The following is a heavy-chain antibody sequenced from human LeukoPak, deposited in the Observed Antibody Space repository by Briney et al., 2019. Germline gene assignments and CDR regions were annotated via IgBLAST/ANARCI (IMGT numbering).Heavy chain of an antibody. Sequence: PGGSLRLSCAASGFTASSNSMSWVRQAPGKGLEWVSVIYSGGNTFDADSVKGRFTISRDNSKNTLYLQMNSLRAEDTAVYYCARDRAGGSGFDYWGQGTLITVSS. D-gene: IGHD1-1*01. J-gene: IGHJ4*02. CDR2: IYSGGNT. CDR1: GFTASSNS. V-gene: IGHV3-53*01. CDR3: ARDRAGGSGFDY.